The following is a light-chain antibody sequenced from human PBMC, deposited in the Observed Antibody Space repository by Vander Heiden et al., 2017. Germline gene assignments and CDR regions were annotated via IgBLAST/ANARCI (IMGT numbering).Light chain of an antibody. Sequence: YELTQPPSVSVSPGQTASITCSGDKLGDKYACWYQQKPGQSPVLVIYQDSKRPSGIPERFSGSNSGNTATLTISGTQAMDEADYYCQAWDSSVVVFGGGTKLTVL. CDR3: QAWDSSVVV. V-gene: IGLV3-1*01. CDR2: QDS. J-gene: IGLJ2*01. CDR1: KLGDKY.